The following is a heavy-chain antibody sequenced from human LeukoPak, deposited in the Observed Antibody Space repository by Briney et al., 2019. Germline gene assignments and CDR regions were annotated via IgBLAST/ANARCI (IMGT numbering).Heavy chain of an antibody. V-gene: IGHV3-30*04. CDR3: ARDRDSLGAFDI. CDR1: GFTFRSYA. CDR2: TSYDGPKK. Sequence: GGSLGLSCAASGFTFRSYAMHWVRQAPGKGLEWVAVTSYDGPKKYYVDSVKGRFTISRDNSKNTLYLQMNSLRAEDTAVYYCARDRDSLGAFDIWGQGTMVTVSS. J-gene: IGHJ3*02. D-gene: IGHD3-16*01.